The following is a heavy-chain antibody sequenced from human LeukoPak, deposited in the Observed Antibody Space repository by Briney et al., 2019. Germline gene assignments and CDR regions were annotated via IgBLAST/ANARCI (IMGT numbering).Heavy chain of an antibody. CDR2: ISTYSGNT. V-gene: IGHV1-18*01. D-gene: IGHD3-22*01. Sequence: ASVKVSCKASGFSFTTVGITWVRQAPGQGLEWMGWISTYSGNTNYAQKFQGRVIMTTETSKTTAYMELRSLRSDDTAVYYCARGHDSSSYLFYWGQGTLVTVSS. CDR3: ARGHDSSSYLFY. CDR1: GFSFTTVG. J-gene: IGHJ4*02.